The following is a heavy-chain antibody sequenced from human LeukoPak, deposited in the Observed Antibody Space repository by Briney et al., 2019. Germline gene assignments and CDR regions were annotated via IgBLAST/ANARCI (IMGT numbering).Heavy chain of an antibody. CDR3: ARDNSGSDPEHWAR. D-gene: IGHD5-12*01. V-gene: IGHV3-7*05. Sequence: GGSLRLSCAASGFTFSRYWMSWVRQAPGKGLEWVANIKPDGSEKYYVDSVKGRFTISRDNAKNSLDLQMNSLRAEDTAVYYCARDNSGSDPEHWARWGQGTLVIVSS. J-gene: IGHJ4*02. CDR1: GFTFSRYW. CDR2: IKPDGSEK.